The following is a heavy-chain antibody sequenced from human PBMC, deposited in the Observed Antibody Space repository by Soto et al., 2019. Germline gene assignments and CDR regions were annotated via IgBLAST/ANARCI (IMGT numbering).Heavy chain of an antibody. D-gene: IGHD4-17*01. CDR2: INGDNGNT. CDR3: ARDLGYGDYGTDF. Sequence: QVQLVQSGAEVKKPGASVKLSCQASGYSFSNNGISWVRQAPGQGFEWMGWINGDNGNTNYAQTFKGRVTMTTDISTSTVYMEVRSLRSDDTAVYYCARDLGYGDYGTDFWGQGTLVTVSS. V-gene: IGHV1-18*04. CDR1: GYSFSNNG. J-gene: IGHJ4*02.